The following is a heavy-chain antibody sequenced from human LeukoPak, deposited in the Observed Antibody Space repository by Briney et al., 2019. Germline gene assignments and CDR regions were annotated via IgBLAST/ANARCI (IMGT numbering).Heavy chain of an antibody. D-gene: IGHD1-26*01. CDR1: GGSISSYY. Sequence: PSETLSLTCTVSGGSISSYYWNWIRQPPGKGLEWIGNIYTSGGTNYNPSLKSRVTISLDTSKDQFSLKLTSVTAADTAFYYCAKDWELGSWGQGTLVTVSS. CDR2: IYTSGGT. V-gene: IGHV4-59*01. J-gene: IGHJ5*02. CDR3: AKDWELGS.